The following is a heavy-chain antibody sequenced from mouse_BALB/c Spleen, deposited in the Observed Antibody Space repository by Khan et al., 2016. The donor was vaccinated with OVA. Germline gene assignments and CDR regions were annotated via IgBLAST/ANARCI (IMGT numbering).Heavy chain of an antibody. V-gene: IGHV5-4*02. CDR3: ARAGYGGFAY. CDR1: GFTFSDYY. CDR2: ISDGGSYT. J-gene: IGHJ3*01. Sequence: EVELVESGGGLVKPGGSLKLSCAASGFTFSDYYMYWVRQTPEKRLEWVATISDGGSYTNYPDSGKGRFTIYRDNAQNNLYLQMSSLKSEYTAMYYCARAGYGGFAYWGQGTLVTVSA. D-gene: IGHD1-1*02.